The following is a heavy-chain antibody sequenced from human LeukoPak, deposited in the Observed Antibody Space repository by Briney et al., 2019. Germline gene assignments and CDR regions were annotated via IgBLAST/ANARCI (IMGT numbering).Heavy chain of an antibody. J-gene: IGHJ1*01. D-gene: IGHD3-22*01. CDR3: AKVGDYYDSSGYYGLEYFQH. Sequence: PGGSLRLSCAASGFTFSSYAMSWVRQAPGKGLEWVSAISGSGGSTYYADSVKGRFTISRDNSKNTLYLQMNSLRAEDTAVYYCAKVGDYYDSSGYYGLEYFQHWGQGTLVTVSS. V-gene: IGHV3-23*01. CDR2: ISGSGGST. CDR1: GFTFSSYA.